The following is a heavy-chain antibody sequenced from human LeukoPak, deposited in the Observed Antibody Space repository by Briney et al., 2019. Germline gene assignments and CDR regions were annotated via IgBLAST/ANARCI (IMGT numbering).Heavy chain of an antibody. D-gene: IGHD6-19*01. J-gene: IGHJ6*03. CDR2: IYYSGST. Sequence: SETLSLTCTVSGGSISSSSYYWGWIRQPPGKGLEWIGSIYYSGSTYYNPSLKSRVTISVDTSKNQFSLKLSSVTAADTAVYYCARGGAYSSGYVEPYYYYYYMDDWGKGTTVTISS. CDR3: ARGGAYSSGYVEPYYYYYYMDD. CDR1: GGSISSSSYY. V-gene: IGHV4-39*07.